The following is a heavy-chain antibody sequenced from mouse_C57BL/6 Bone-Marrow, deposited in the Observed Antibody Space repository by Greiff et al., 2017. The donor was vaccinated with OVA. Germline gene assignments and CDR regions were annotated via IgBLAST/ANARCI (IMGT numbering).Heavy chain of an antibody. V-gene: IGHV5-9-1*02. J-gene: IGHJ1*03. CDR3: TRDGGTTLVRYYEV. Sequence: EVQLVESGEGLVKPGGSLKLSCAASGFTFSSYAMSWVRQTPEKRLEWVAYISSGGDYIYYADTVKGRFTIARDYARNTLYLQMSSLKSEDTAMYYCTRDGGTTLVRYYEVWGTGTTVTVAS. CDR1: GFTFSSYA. CDR2: ISSGGDYI. D-gene: IGHD1-1*01.